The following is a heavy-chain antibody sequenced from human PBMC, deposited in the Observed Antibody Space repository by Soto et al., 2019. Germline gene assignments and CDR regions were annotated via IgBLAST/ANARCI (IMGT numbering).Heavy chain of an antibody. V-gene: IGHV3-21*01. D-gene: IGHD3-10*01. CDR3: ARGFRLNWFDP. Sequence: ESGGGLVKPGGSLRLSCAASGFTFSSYSMNWVRQAPGKGLEWVSSISSSSSYIYYAGSVKGRFTISRDNAKNSLYLQMNSLRAEDTAVYYCARGFRLNWFDPWGQGTLVTVSS. J-gene: IGHJ5*02. CDR2: ISSSSSYI. CDR1: GFTFSSYS.